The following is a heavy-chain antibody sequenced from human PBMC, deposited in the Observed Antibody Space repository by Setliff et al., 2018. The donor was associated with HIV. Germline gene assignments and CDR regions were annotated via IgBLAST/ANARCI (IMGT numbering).Heavy chain of an antibody. D-gene: IGHD2-15*01. CDR3: ARVGVFGGWFDP. CDR2: LYVSGDT. J-gene: IGHJ5*02. Sequence: SSETLSLTCYVTDDPISSYYWSWVRQPAGKGLEWIGRLYVSGDTNYNPSLKSRVTISVDTSKNQFSLKLSSVTAADTAVYYCARVGVFGGWFDPWGQGTLVTVSS. CDR1: DDPISSYY. V-gene: IGHV4-4*07.